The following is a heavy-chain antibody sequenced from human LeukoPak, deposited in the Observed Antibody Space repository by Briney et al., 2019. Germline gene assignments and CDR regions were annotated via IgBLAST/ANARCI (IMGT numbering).Heavy chain of an antibody. CDR3: AREYYPNYGMDV. D-gene: IGHD3-10*01. J-gene: IGHJ6*02. Sequence: GGSLRLSCAASGFAVSSNYMSWVRQAPGKGLEWVSVIYSGGSTYYADSVKGRFTISRDNSKNTLYLQMNSLRAEDTAVYYCAREYYPNYGMDVWGQGTTVTVPS. CDR2: IYSGGST. CDR1: GFAVSSNY. V-gene: IGHV3-66*01.